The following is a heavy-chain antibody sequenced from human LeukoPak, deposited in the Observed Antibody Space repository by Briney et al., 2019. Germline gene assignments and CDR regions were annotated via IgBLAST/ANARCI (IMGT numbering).Heavy chain of an antibody. D-gene: IGHD3-10*01. J-gene: IGHJ4*02. CDR2: ISYDGSNK. Sequence: GRSLRLSCAAPGFTLSSYVMHWVRQAPGKGLEWVAVISYDGSNKYYADSVKGRFTVSRDNSKNTLYLQMNSLRGEDTAVYYCAKDLGATRYYYGSGSPLDYWGQGTLVTVSS. CDR1: GFTLSSYV. CDR3: AKDLGATRYYYGSGSPLDY. V-gene: IGHV3-30*18.